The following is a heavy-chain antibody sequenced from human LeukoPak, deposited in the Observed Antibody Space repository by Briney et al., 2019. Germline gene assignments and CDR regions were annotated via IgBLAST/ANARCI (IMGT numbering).Heavy chain of an antibody. J-gene: IGHJ5*02. V-gene: IGHV3-64*01. CDR3: ARAARDGYNS. Sequence: PGGSLTLSCAASGFSFSNYAMHWVRQAPGQGLEYVSGITYNGGSTYYANSVRGRFTISRDNSKNTVYLQMGSLRAEDMAVYHCARAARDGYNSWGQGTLVTVSS. CDR2: ITYNGGST. CDR1: GFSFSNYA. D-gene: IGHD5-24*01.